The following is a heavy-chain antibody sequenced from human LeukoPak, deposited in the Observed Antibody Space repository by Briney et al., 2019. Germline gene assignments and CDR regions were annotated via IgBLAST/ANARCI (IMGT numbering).Heavy chain of an antibody. Sequence: PSETLSLTCAVYGGSFSGYYWSWIRQPPGEGLEWMGYISYSGSANYNPCLRSRVTISIDTSKNQFSLKLRSVTAADTAVYHCARLVYDSRGYYFDYWGQGTLVTVSS. CDR2: ISYSGSA. J-gene: IGHJ4*02. V-gene: IGHV4-59*08. CDR3: ARLVYDSRGYYFDY. D-gene: IGHD3-22*01. CDR1: GGSFSGYY.